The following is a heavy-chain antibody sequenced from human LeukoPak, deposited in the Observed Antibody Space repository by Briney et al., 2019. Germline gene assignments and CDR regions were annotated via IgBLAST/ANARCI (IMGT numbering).Heavy chain of an antibody. D-gene: IGHD2-2*01. CDR1: GFTFSNYW. V-gene: IGHV3-74*01. CDR3: ARDRYPAAREFDY. J-gene: IGHJ4*02. Sequence: HAGGSLRLSCAASGFTFSNYWMHWVRQAPGKGLVWVSRLDTDGSDTSYADSVKGRFTISRDNAKNTLYLQMNNLRAEDTAMYYCARDRYPAAREFDYWGQGTLVTVSS. CDR2: LDTDGSDT.